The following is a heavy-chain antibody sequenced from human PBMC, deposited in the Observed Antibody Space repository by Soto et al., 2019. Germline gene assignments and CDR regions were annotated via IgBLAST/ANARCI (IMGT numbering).Heavy chain of an antibody. J-gene: IGHJ4*02. V-gene: IGHV3-7*01. CDR1: GFTFTTYW. CDR2: IKQDGNEK. Sequence: EVQLVESGGGLVQPGGSLRLSCAASGFTFTTYWMSWLRQAPGKGLEWVANIKQDGNEKYYVDSVKGRFTVSRDNAKNSLYLQMNSLRAEDTAVYYCAREFKQAAMDTLDYWGQGTLVAVSS. D-gene: IGHD5-18*01. CDR3: AREFKQAAMDTLDY.